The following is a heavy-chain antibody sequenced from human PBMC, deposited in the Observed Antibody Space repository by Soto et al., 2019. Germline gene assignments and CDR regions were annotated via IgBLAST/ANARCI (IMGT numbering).Heavy chain of an antibody. V-gene: IGHV4-30-4*01. CDR2: IYYSGST. D-gene: IGHD3-16*01. Sequence: SETLSLTCTVSGGSISSGDYYWSWIRQPPGKVLEWIEYIYYSGSTYYNPSLKSRVTISVDTSKNQFSLKLSSVTAADTAVYYCASGLSVPWGMDVWGQATTVTV. CDR3: ASGLSVPWGMDV. J-gene: IGHJ6*02. CDR1: GGSISSGDYY.